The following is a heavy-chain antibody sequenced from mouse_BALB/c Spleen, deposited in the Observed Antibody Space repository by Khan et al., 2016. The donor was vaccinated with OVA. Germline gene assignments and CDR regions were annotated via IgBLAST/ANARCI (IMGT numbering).Heavy chain of an antibody. V-gene: IGHV1-4*01. CDR1: GYTFTSYT. CDR2: INPSSGYT. CDR3: ARTHER. Sequence: QVQLQQSGAELARPGASVKMSCKVSGYTFTSYTMHWVKQRLGQGLEWIGYINPSSGYTKYNQKFKDKATLTADKSSSTAYMQRSSLTAVDSAVYYCARTHERWGQGTTLTVSS. J-gene: IGHJ2*01.